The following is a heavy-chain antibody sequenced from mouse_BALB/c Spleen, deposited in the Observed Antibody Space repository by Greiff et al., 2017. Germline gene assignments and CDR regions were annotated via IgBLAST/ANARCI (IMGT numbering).Heavy chain of an antibody. V-gene: IGHV5-17*02. D-gene: IGHD2-1*01. CDR1: GFTFSSFG. CDR3: AREGYYGNYDGAMDY. J-gene: IGHJ4*01. CDR2: ISSGSSTI. Sequence: EVKVVESGGGLVQPGGSRKLSCAASGFTFSSFGMHWVRQAPEKGLEWVAYISSGSSTIYYADTVKGRFTISRDNPKNTLFLQMTSLRSEDTAMYYCAREGYYGNYDGAMDYWGQGTSVTVSS.